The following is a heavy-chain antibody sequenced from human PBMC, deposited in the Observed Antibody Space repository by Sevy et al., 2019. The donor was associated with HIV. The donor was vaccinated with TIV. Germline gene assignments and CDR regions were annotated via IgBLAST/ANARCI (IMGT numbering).Heavy chain of an antibody. Sequence: ASVKVSCKASGYTFTGYYMHWVRQAPGQGLEWMGWINPNSGGTNYAQKFQGRVTMTRDTSISTAYMELSRLRSDDTAVYYCARDWGQEVSQPLYYYYYMDVWGKGTTVTVSS. CDR2: INPNSGGT. CDR1: GYTFTGYY. CDR3: ARDWGQEVSQPLYYYYYMDV. V-gene: IGHV1-2*02. D-gene: IGHD3-16*01. J-gene: IGHJ6*03.